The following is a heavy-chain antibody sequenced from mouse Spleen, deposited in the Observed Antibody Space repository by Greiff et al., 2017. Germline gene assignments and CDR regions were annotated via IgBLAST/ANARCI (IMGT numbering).Heavy chain of an antibody. D-gene: IGHD2-1*01. CDR2: ISTYYGDA. CDR1: GYTFTDYA. V-gene: IGHV1S137*01. J-gene: IGHJ4*01. CDR3: ARRGNYYAMDY. Sequence: VKLQESGAELVRPGVSVKISCKGSGYTFTDYAMHWVKQSHAKSLEWIGVISTYYGDASYNQKFKGKATMTVDKSSSTAYMELARLTSEDSAIYYCARRGNYYAMDYWGQGTSVTVSS.